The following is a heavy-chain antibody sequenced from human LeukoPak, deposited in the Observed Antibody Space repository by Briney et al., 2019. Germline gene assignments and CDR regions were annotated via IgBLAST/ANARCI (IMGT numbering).Heavy chain of an antibody. CDR1: GGTFSSYA. Sequence: SSVKVSCKASGGTFSSYAISWVRQAPGQGLEWMGRIIPIFGTANYAQKFQGRVTITTDESTSTAYMELSSLRSEDTAVYYCAKLGRNSYSGSYLDYWGQGTLVTVSS. V-gene: IGHV1-69*05. D-gene: IGHD1-26*01. CDR3: AKLGRNSYSGSYLDY. J-gene: IGHJ4*02. CDR2: IIPIFGTA.